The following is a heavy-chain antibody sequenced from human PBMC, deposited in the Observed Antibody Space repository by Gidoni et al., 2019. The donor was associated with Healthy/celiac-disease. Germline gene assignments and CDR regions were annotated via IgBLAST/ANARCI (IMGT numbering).Heavy chain of an antibody. D-gene: IGHD3-10*01. CDR3: AKELSGVVRGVTTDY. J-gene: IGHJ4*02. Sequence: QVQLVESGGGVVQPGRSLRLSCAASGFTFSSYGMPWVRQAPGKGLEWVAVISYDGSNKYYADSVKGRFTRSRDNSKNTLYLQMNSLRAEDTAVYYCAKELSGVVRGVTTDYWGQGTLVTVSS. V-gene: IGHV3-30*18. CDR2: ISYDGSNK. CDR1: GFTFSSYG.